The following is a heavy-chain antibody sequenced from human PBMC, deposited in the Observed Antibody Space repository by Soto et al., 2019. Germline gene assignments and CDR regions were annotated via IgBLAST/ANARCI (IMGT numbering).Heavy chain of an antibody. Sequence: SETLSLTCTVSGGSISSGDYYWSWIRQLPGEGLEWIGYIYYRGITYYSPSLKGRLTVAEDTSKNQFSLKLSSVTAADTAMYYCAGWAIGGDFDIWGQGTMVTVSS. CDR1: GGSISSGDYY. V-gene: IGHV4-31*03. D-gene: IGHD2-21*01. CDR2: IYYRGIT. J-gene: IGHJ3*02. CDR3: AGWAIGGDFDI.